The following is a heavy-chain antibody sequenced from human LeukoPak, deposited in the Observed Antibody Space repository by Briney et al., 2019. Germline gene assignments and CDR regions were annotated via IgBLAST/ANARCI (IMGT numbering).Heavy chain of an antibody. CDR3: ARDQSRQYYYDSSGSCGMDV. Sequence: EASVKVSCKASGYTFTSYGISWVRQAPGQGLEWMGWISAYNGNTNYAQKLQGRVTMTTDTSTSTAYMELRSLRSDDTAVYYCARDQSRQYYYDSSGSCGMDVWGQGTTVTVSS. CDR2: ISAYNGNT. V-gene: IGHV1-18*01. D-gene: IGHD3-22*01. J-gene: IGHJ6*02. CDR1: GYTFTSYG.